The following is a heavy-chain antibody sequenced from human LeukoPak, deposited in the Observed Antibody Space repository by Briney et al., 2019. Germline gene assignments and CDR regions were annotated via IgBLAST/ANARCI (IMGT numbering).Heavy chain of an antibody. CDR3: VGGDYYDSSGYPYDY. J-gene: IGHJ4*02. D-gene: IGHD3-22*01. CDR2: VIPIFGTA. Sequence: GASVKVSCKASGGTFSSYAISWVRQAPGQGLEWMGGVIPIFGTANYAQKFQGRVTITTDESTSTAYMELSSLRSEDTAVYYCVGGDYYDSSGYPYDYRGQGTLVTVSS. V-gene: IGHV1-69*05. CDR1: GGTFSSYA.